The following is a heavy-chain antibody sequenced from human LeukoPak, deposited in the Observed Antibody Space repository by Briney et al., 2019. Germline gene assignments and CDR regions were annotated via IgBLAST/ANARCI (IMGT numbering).Heavy chain of an antibody. V-gene: IGHV3-33*06. CDR3: AKDELDYYSSGCALDY. Sequence: PGGSLRLSCAASGFTFSSYGMHWVRQAPGKGLEWVAVIWYDGSNKYYAGSVKGRFTISRDNSKNTLYLQMNSLRAEDTAVYYCAKDELDYYSSGCALDYWGQGTLVTVSS. J-gene: IGHJ4*02. CDR1: GFTFSSYG. CDR2: IWYDGSNK. D-gene: IGHD6-19*01.